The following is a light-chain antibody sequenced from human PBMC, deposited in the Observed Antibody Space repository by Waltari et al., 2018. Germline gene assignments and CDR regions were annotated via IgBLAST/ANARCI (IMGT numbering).Light chain of an antibody. Sequence: QSALTQPASMSASPGQSITISCTATNNDVGTYDLVSWYQQHPGRAPKLLIFQGTKRTSEVSGRFSGSKSADTASLTISGLQPEDEADYYCCSYAGTWLFGGGTKVTVL. CDR2: QGT. CDR1: NNDVGTYDL. J-gene: IGLJ3*02. CDR3: CSYAGTWL. V-gene: IGLV2-23*01.